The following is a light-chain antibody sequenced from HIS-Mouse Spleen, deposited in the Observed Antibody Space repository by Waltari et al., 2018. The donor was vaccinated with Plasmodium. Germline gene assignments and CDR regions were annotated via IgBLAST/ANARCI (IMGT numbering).Light chain of an antibody. Sequence: LTQPRSVSGSPGQSVTISCTGTSSDVGGYHYVSWYQQHPGKAPKLMIYGVSKRPSGVPDRFACSKAGNTASLTISGLQAEDEADYYCCSYAGSYTLVFGGGTKLTVL. V-gene: IGLV2-11*01. CDR1: SSDVGGYHY. CDR3: CSYAGSYTLV. CDR2: GVS. J-gene: IGLJ2*01.